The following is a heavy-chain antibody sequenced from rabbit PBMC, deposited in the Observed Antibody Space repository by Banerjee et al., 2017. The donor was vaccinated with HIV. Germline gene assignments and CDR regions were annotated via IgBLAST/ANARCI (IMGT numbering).Heavy chain of an antibody. V-gene: IGHV1S45*01. D-gene: IGHD2-1*01. CDR2: IYGGKSGTT. CDR3: ARTYGANGDDYYFNG. J-gene: IGHJ4*01. Sequence: QQLEESGGGLVKPEGSLTLSCTASGFSFSNRYVICWVRQAPGKGLELIACIYGGKSGTTWYASWAKGRFTISKTSSPTVTLQMTSLTAADTATYFCARTYGANGDDYYFNGWGLGTLVTVS. CDR1: GFSFSNRYV.